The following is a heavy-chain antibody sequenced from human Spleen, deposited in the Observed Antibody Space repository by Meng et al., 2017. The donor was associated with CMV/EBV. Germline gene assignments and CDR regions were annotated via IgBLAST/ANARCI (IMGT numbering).Heavy chain of an antibody. CDR3: ASTFFDDIVVVPAASLDY. CDR2: ISGSGGST. V-gene: IGHV3-23*01. J-gene: IGHJ4*02. CDR1: YG. D-gene: IGHD2-2*01. Sequence: YGMSWVRQAPGKGLEWVSAISGSGGSTYYADSVKGRFTISRDNSKNTLYLQMNSLRAEDTAVYYCASTFFDDIVVVPAASLDYWGQGTLVTVSS.